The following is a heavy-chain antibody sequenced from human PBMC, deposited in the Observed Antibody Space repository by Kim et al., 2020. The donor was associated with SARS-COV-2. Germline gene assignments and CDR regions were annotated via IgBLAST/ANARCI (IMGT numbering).Heavy chain of an antibody. CDR3: ASTTIFAGPNWFDP. V-gene: IGHV1-24*01. Sequence: ASVKVSCKVSGYTLTELSMHWVRQAPGKGLEWMGGFDPEDGETIYAQKFQGRVTMTEDTSTDTAYMELSSLRSEDTAVYYCASTTIFAGPNWFDPWGQGTLVTVSS. CDR2: FDPEDGET. D-gene: IGHD3-3*01. J-gene: IGHJ5*02. CDR1: GYTLTELS.